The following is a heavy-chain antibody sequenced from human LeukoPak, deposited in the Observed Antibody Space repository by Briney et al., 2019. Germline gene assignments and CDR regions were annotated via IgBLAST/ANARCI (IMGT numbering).Heavy chain of an antibody. Sequence: ASVKVSCKASGYTFTSYGISWVRQAPGQGLEWMGWISAYNGNTNYAQKLQGRVTMTTDTSTSTAYMELRSLRSDDTAVYYCARAPKDIVVVPAAGPIYYYYYYMDVWGKGTTVTVSS. CDR3: ARAPKDIVVVPAAGPIYYYYYYMDV. D-gene: IGHD2-2*01. J-gene: IGHJ6*03. V-gene: IGHV1-18*01. CDR2: ISAYNGNT. CDR1: GYTFTSYG.